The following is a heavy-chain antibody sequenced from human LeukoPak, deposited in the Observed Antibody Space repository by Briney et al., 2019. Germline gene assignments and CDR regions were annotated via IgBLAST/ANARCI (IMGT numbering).Heavy chain of an antibody. CDR1: GFTFSSYA. V-gene: IGHV3-7*01. CDR2: IKQDGSER. J-gene: IGHJ4*02. CDR3: ARTILRFLEWPLYYFDY. D-gene: IGHD3-3*01. Sequence: PGGSLRLSCAASGFTFSSYAMSWFRQAPGKGLEWVANIKQDGSERYYVDSVKGRFTISRDNAKNSLYLQMNSLRAEDTAVYYCARTILRFLEWPLYYFDYWGQGTLVTVSS.